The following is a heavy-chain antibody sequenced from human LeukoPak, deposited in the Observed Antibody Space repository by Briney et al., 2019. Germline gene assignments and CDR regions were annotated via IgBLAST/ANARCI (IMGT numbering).Heavy chain of an antibody. CDR2: IYGGVNT. J-gene: IGHJ4*02. CDR3: AKSPKTGFLFDY. V-gene: IGHV3-66*01. D-gene: IGHD1-1*01. Sequence: GGSQRLSCVASGFTVSSNYMSWVRQAPGKGLEWVSVIYGGVNTVYADSVQGRFTISRDNSKNTLYLQMSSLRAEDTAVYYCAKSPKTGFLFDYWGKGTLVTVSS. CDR1: GFTVSSNY.